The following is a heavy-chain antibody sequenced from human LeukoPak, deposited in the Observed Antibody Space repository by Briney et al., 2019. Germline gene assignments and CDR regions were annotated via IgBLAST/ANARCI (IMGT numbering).Heavy chain of an antibody. CDR3: ARDGTYYDFWSGRTHWFDP. V-gene: IGHV1-2*02. D-gene: IGHD3-3*01. CDR2: INPNSGGT. Sequence: ASVKVSCKASGYTFTGYYMHWVRQAPGQGLEWMGWINPNSGGTNYAQKFQGRVTMTRDMSTSTVYMELSSLRSEDTAVYYCARDGTYYDFWSGRTHWFDPWGQGTLVTVSS. J-gene: IGHJ5*02. CDR1: GYTFTGYY.